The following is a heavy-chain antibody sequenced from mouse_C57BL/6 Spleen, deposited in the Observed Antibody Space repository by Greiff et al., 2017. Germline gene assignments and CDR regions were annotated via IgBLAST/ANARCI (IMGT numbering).Heavy chain of an antibody. J-gene: IGHJ2*01. CDR2: INPNYGTT. D-gene: IGHD2-1*01. CDR3: ARAIYYGNSYYFDY. Sequence: EVQLQESGPELVKPGASVKISCKASGYSFTDYNMNWVKQSNGKSLEWIGVINPNYGTTSYNQKFKGKATLTVDQSSSTAYMQLNSLTSEDSAVYYCARAIYYGNSYYFDYWGQGTTLTVSS. CDR1: GYSFTDYN. V-gene: IGHV1-39*01.